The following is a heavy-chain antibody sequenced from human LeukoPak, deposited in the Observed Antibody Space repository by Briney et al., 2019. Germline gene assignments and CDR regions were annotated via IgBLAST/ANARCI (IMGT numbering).Heavy chain of an antibody. CDR2: IYTSGST. Sequence: SETLSLTCTVSGGSISSYYWSWIRQPAGKGLEWLGRIYTSGSTNYNPSLKSRVTMSVDTSKNQFSLKLSSVTAADTAVYYCARADSSGWYGREYFQHWGQGTLVTVSS. CDR1: GGSISSYY. D-gene: IGHD6-19*01. V-gene: IGHV4-4*07. J-gene: IGHJ1*01. CDR3: ARADSSGWYGREYFQH.